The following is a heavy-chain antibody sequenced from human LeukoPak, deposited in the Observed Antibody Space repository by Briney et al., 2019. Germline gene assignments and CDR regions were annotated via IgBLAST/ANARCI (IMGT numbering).Heavy chain of an antibody. CDR2: IYYSGST. CDR1: GGSISSYY. J-gene: IGHJ5*02. V-gene: IGHV4-59*12. D-gene: IGHD2-2*01. CDR3: ARTCCSSTSCYPPENNWFNP. Sequence: PSETLSLTCTVSGGSISSYYWSWIRQPPGKGLEWIGYIYYSGSTNYNPSLKSRVTISVDTSKNQFSLKLSSVTAADTAVYYCARTCCSSTSCYPPENNWFNPWGQGTLVTVSS.